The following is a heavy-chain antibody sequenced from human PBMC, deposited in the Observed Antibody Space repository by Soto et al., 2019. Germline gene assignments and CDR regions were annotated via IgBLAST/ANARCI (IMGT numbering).Heavy chain of an antibody. J-gene: IGHJ6*02. CDR1: GGTFSSYA. CDR3: ARARGQRGSYDYYYGMDV. Sequence: QVQLVQSGAEVQKPGSSVKVSCKASGGTFSSYAISWVRQAPGQGLEWMGGIIPIFGTANYAQKFQGRVTITADESTSTAYMELSSLRSEDTAVYYCARARGQRGSYDYYYGMDVWGQGTTVTVSS. CDR2: IIPIFGTA. D-gene: IGHD1-26*01. V-gene: IGHV1-69*01.